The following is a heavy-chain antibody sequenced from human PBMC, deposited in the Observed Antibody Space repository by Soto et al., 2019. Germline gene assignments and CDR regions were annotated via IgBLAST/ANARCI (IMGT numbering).Heavy chain of an antibody. CDR3: AGGGGVVAAHFDY. CDR1: GYTFNKFG. V-gene: IGHV1-18*01. D-gene: IGHD2-15*01. J-gene: IGHJ4*02. CDR2: ISANNGNT. Sequence: QVQLVQSGAEVKKPGASVKVSCKASGYTFNKFGISWVRRAPGRGLEWMGWISANNGNTNYAQTLPGRGTMTTDTPPSPAFLELGSLGSEDPAQFYRAGGGGVVAAHFDYWGQGTLVTVSS.